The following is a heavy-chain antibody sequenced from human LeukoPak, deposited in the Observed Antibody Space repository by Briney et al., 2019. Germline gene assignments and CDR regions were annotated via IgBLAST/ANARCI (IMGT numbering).Heavy chain of an antibody. CDR2: FDPEDGET. V-gene: IGHV1-24*01. CDR1: GYTLTELS. Sequence: ASVKVSCKVSGYTLTELSMHWVRQAPGKGLEWMGGFDPEDGETIYAQKFQGRVTMTEDTSTDTAYMELSSLRSEDTAVYYCATGRPYDFWSGDGPAFDIWGQGTMVTVSS. D-gene: IGHD3-3*01. CDR3: ATGRPYDFWSGDGPAFDI. J-gene: IGHJ3*02.